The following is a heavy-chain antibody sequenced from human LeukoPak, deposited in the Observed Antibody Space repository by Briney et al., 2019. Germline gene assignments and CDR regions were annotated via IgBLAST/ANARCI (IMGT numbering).Heavy chain of an antibody. CDR2: IGAGGDST. Sequence: GGSLRLSCVASGFTFSIFAMTWVRQAPGKGLEWVSVIGAGGDSTYYADSVKGRFTISRDNSKNTLYLQMNSLRAEDTAVYYCAKGLVVVATAMKTPPNWFDPWGQGTLVAVSS. D-gene: IGHD2-2*01. J-gene: IGHJ5*02. CDR3: AKGLVVVATAMKTPPNWFDP. CDR1: GFTFSIFA. V-gene: IGHV3-23*01.